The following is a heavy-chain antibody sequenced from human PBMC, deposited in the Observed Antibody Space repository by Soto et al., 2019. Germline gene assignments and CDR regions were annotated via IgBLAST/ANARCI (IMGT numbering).Heavy chain of an antibody. V-gene: IGHV1-3*05. CDR1: GYAFTSYA. Sequence: QVQLVQSGAEEKKPGASVKVSCKASGYAFTSYAMHWVRQAPGQRLEWMGWINAGNGNTKYSQKFQGRVTITRDTSASTAYMELSSLRSEDTAVYYCARSPSWWYFDLWGRGTLVTVSS. CDR2: INAGNGNT. CDR3: ARSPSWWYFDL. J-gene: IGHJ2*01.